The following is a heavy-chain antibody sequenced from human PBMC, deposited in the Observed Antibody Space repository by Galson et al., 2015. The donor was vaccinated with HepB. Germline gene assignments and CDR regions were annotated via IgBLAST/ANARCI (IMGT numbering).Heavy chain of an antibody. J-gene: IGHJ4*02. CDR1: GFTFSNYA. CDR2: ISGSDNGT. CDR3: AKVAGMVAPAAMTDY. D-gene: IGHD2-2*01. Sequence: SLRLSCAVSGFTFSNYAMSWVRQAPGKGLEWVSGISGSDNGTHYADSVKGRFTVSRDDSNSTLFLQMNSLRAEDTAVYYCAKVAGMVAPAAMTDYWGQGTLVTVSS. V-gene: IGHV3-23*01.